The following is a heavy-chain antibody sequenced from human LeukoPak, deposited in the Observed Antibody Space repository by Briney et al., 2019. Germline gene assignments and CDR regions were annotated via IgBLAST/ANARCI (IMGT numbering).Heavy chain of an antibody. D-gene: IGHD6-13*01. CDR1: GFSFSTST. V-gene: IGHV3-23*01. CDR3: AKDRNIVAAGFDY. Sequence: GGSLRLSCAASGFSFSTSTMNWVRQAPGKGLEWVSSISSSGGSTYYADSVKGRFTISRDNSKNTLYLQTNSLRAEDTAVYYCAKDRNIVAAGFDYWGQGTLVTVSS. CDR2: ISSSGGST. J-gene: IGHJ4*02.